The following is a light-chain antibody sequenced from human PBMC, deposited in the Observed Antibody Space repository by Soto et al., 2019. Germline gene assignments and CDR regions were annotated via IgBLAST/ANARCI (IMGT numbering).Light chain of an antibody. CDR2: WAS. Sequence: DIVMTQSPESLAVSLGERATINCKSSQSVFYSSNNKNYLTWYQQKPGQPPKLLIYWASTRESGVPDRFSGSGSESDFTLTISSLQAEDVAVYYCQQYYSLPLTFVGGTKVEIK. CDR1: QSVFYSSNNKNY. J-gene: IGKJ4*01. CDR3: QQYYSLPLT. V-gene: IGKV4-1*01.